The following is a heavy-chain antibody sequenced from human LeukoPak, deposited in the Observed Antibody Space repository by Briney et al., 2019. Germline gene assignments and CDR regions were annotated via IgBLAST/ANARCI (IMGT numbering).Heavy chain of an antibody. Sequence: SETLSLTCAVSGYSISSDYYWGWIRQPPGKGLEWIGSICHSGNTYYNPSLKSRVTISVDTSKNQFSLKLSSVTAADTAVYYCARLPYCSSTRCYDYYYYMDVWGKGTTVTVSS. CDR2: ICHSGNT. CDR1: GYSISSDYY. CDR3: ARLPYCSSTRCYDYYYYMDV. D-gene: IGHD2-2*01. V-gene: IGHV4-38-2*01. J-gene: IGHJ6*03.